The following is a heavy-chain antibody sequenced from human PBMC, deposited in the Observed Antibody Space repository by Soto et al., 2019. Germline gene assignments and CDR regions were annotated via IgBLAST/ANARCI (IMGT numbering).Heavy chain of an antibody. CDR3: ARDQGDSFKDYYYYGMDV. D-gene: IGHD3-16*01. CDR2: ISSSSSYI. CDR1: GFTFSSYS. V-gene: IGHV3-21*01. Sequence: LRLSCAASGFTFSSYSMNWVRHAPLNGLELVSSISSSSSYIYYADSVKGRFTISRDNAKNSLYLQMNSLRAEDTAVYYCARDQGDSFKDYYYYGMDVWGQGTTVTVS. J-gene: IGHJ6*02.